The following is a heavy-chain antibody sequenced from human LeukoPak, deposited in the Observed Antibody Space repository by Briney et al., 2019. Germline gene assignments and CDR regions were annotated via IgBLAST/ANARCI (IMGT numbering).Heavy chain of an antibody. D-gene: IGHD3-3*01. CDR2: IWYDGSEK. J-gene: IGHJ4*02. CDR1: GFTFRNFG. V-gene: IGHV3-33*01. CDR3: VRDRNALQFLDF. Sequence: PGGSLRLSCAASGFTFRNFGMHWVRQAPGKGLEWVAVIWYDGSEKYYADSVKGRFIISRDNSKNMLYLQTDSLRAEGTAVYYCVRDRNALQFLDFWGQGTVVTVSS.